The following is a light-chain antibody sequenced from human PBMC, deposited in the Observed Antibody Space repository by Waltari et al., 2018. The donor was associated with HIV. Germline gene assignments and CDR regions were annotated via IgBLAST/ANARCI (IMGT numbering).Light chain of an antibody. CDR3: QSYDSSNWV. Sequence: NFMLTQPHSVSESPWKTVTISSTRSSGSSASNTVQSYQQRPGSPPTTIIYEDNQRPSGVPDRFSGSIDSSSNSASLTIAGLKTEDEDDYYCQSYDSSNWVFGGGTKLTVL. CDR1: SGSSASNT. V-gene: IGLV6-57*01. CDR2: EDN. J-gene: IGLJ3*02.